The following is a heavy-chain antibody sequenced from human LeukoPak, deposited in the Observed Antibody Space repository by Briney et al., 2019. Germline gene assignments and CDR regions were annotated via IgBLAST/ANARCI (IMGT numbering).Heavy chain of an antibody. CDR3: AKDRIVVVPAAIEGWFDP. CDR2: ISGSGGST. D-gene: IGHD2-2*01. V-gene: IGHV3-23*01. J-gene: IGHJ5*02. Sequence: GGSLRLSCAASGFTFSSYAMSWVRQAPGKGLEWVSAISGSGGSTYYADSVKGRFTISRDNSKNTLYLQMNSLRAEDTAVYYCAKDRIVVVPAAIEGWFDPWGQGTLVTVSS. CDR1: GFTFSSYA.